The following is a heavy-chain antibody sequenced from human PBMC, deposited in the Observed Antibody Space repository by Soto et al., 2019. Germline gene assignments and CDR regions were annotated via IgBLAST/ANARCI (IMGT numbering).Heavy chain of an antibody. Sequence: KPGGSLRLSCAASGFTFSNAWMSWVRQAPGKGLEWVGRIKSKTDGGTTDYAAPVKGRFTISRDDSKNTLYLQMNSLKTEDTAVYYCTTKAREWLSHFDYWGQGTLVTVSS. V-gene: IGHV3-15*01. CDR3: TTKAREWLSHFDY. CDR2: IKSKTDGGTT. CDR1: GFTFSNAW. D-gene: IGHD3-3*01. J-gene: IGHJ4*02.